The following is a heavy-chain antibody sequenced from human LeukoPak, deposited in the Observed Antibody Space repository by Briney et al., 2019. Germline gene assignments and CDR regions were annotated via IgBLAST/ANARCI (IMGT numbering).Heavy chain of an antibody. CDR3: ARGVERYFDWYFDY. V-gene: IGHV3-30*03. J-gene: IGHJ4*02. Sequence: GGSLRLSCAASGFTFSTYVFHWVRQAPGKGLEWVAVISYDGSEKYYADSVKGRFTISRDNSKNTLYLQMTSLRAEDTAVYYCARGVERYFDWYFDYWGQGTLVTVSS. D-gene: IGHD3-9*01. CDR2: ISYDGSEK. CDR1: GFTFSTYV.